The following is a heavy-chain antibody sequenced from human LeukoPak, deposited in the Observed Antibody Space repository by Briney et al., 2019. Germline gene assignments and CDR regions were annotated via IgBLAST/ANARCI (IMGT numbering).Heavy chain of an antibody. CDR1: GFTFSSYA. Sequence: GGSLRLSCAASGFTFSSYAMSWVRQAPGMGLEWVSSIGSSSDITYYADSVKGRFTISRDNSKNTLYLQMNSLRAEDTAVYYCAKDVDNGDYVVYWGQGTLVTVSS. V-gene: IGHV3-23*01. CDR3: AKDVDNGDYVVY. J-gene: IGHJ4*02. D-gene: IGHD4-17*01. CDR2: IGSSSDIT.